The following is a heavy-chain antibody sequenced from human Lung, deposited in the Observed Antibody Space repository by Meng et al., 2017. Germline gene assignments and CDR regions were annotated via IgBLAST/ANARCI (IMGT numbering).Heavy chain of an antibody. CDR2: INHSGST. D-gene: IGHD4-11*01. Sequence: QVQLKQWREGLLQPPETLSLTCVVSGGSFSDYYWSWIRQPPGKGLEWIGEINHSGSTNYNPSLESRATISVDTSQNNLSLKLSSVTAADSAVYYCARGPTTMAHDFDYWGQGTLVTVSS. J-gene: IGHJ4*02. V-gene: IGHV4-34*02. CDR3: ARGPTTMAHDFDY. CDR1: GGSFSDYY.